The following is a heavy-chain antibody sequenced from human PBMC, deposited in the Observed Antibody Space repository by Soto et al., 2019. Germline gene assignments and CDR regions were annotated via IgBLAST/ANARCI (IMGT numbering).Heavy chain of an antibody. CDR2: INSDGSST. Sequence: EVQLVESGGGLVQPGGSLRLSCAASGFTFSSYWMHWVRQAPGKGLVWVSRINSDGSSTSYADSVKGRFTISRDNAKNTLYLQMNSLRAEDTAVYYCYFLGYCSSTSCYGPSDYWGQGTLVTVSS. V-gene: IGHV3-74*01. CDR1: GFTFSSYW. J-gene: IGHJ4*02. D-gene: IGHD2-2*01. CDR3: YFLGYCSSTSCYGPSDY.